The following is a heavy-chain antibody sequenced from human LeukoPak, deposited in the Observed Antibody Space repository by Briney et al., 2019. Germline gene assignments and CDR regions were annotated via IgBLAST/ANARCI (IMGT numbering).Heavy chain of an antibody. CDR2: FDPEDGET. CDR1: GYTLTELS. D-gene: IGHD1-26*01. CDR3: ATDVAVAGYMGATTRYFDY. Sequence: ASVKVSCKVSGYTLTELSMHWVRPAPGKGLEWMGGFDPEDGETIYAQKFQGRVTMTEDTSTDTAYMELSSLRSEDTAVYYCATDVAVAGYMGATTRYFDYWGQGTLVTVSS. V-gene: IGHV1-24*01. J-gene: IGHJ4*02.